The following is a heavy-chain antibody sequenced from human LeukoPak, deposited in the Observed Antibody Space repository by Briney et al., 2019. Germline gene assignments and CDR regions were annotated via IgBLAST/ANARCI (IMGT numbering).Heavy chain of an antibody. J-gene: IGHJ5*02. Sequence: SETLSLTCTVSGGSISTYYWSWIRQPPGKGLEWIGYLYYNGRTNYNPSLKSRVTMSVDTSKNQFSLKLSSVIAADTAMYYCARDLSSSWYGNWFDPWGQGTLVTVSS. CDR3: ARDLSSSWYGNWFDP. D-gene: IGHD6-13*01. V-gene: IGHV4-59*12. CDR2: LYYNGRT. CDR1: GGSISTYY.